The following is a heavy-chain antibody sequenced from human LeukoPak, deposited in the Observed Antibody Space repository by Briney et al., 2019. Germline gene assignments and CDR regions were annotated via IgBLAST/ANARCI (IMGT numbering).Heavy chain of an antibody. D-gene: IGHD3-22*01. V-gene: IGHV1-2*02. Sequence: ASVKVSRKASGYTFNDYYIHWVRQAPGQGLEWMGWINPNSGGTNYAQKFQGRVTVTRGTSISTAYMELSRLRSDDTAVYYCARGGGSSGYPDYWGQGTLVTVSS. CDR1: GYTFNDYY. CDR3: ARGGGSSGYPDY. J-gene: IGHJ4*02. CDR2: INPNSGGT.